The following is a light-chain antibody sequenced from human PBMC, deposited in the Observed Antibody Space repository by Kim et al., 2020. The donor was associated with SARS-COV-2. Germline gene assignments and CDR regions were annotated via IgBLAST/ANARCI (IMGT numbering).Light chain of an antibody. V-gene: IGLV2-14*03. CDR3: SSYAGSNTLL. J-gene: IGLJ2*01. CDR2: DVY. CDR1: SSDIGGYNY. Sequence: QTITISCTGTSSDIGGYNYVSWYQQHPDKAPKLMIYDVYSRPSGVSTRFSGSKSGNTASLTIAGLQAEDEADYYCSSYAGSNTLLFGGGTKVTVL.